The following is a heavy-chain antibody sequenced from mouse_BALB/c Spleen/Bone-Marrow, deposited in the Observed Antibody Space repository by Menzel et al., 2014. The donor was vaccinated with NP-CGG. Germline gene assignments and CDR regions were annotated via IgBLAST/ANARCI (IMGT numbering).Heavy chain of an antibody. CDR3: ARYYGSSYDY. CDR1: GFTFSSYA. V-gene: IGHV5-9-3*01. D-gene: IGHD1-1*01. Sequence: EVQVVESVGGLVKPGGSLKLSCAASGFTFSSYAMSWVRQTPEKRLEWVATISSGGNYTYYPDSVKGRFTISRDNAKNTLYLQMSSLRSEDTAMYYCARYYGSSYDYWGQGTTLTVSS. CDR2: ISSGGNYT. J-gene: IGHJ2*01.